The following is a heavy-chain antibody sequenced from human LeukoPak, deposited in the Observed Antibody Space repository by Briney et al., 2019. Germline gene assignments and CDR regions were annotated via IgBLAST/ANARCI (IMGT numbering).Heavy chain of an antibody. CDR3: ARGGRDGDYGELGY. Sequence: ASVKVSCKASGYTLIGYYMHGVRQAPGQGREWMGWVDPNRGGTNYAQKVQGRVAMTRDTSISTDYMALGRLRSEDTAVYYCARGGRDGDYGELGYWGQGTLVTVSS. CDR1: GYTLIGYY. V-gene: IGHV1-2*02. CDR2: VDPNRGGT. J-gene: IGHJ4*02. D-gene: IGHD4-17*01.